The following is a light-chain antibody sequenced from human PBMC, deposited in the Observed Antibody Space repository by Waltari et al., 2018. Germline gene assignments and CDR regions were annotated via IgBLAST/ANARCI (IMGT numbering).Light chain of an antibody. J-gene: IGLJ3*02. V-gene: IGLV2-14*01. CDR2: DVS. CDR3: SSYTSSSTLV. Sequence: QSALTQPASVSGSPGQSITISCTGTSSDVCDYNYVSWYQQHPGKAPKLMIYDVSKRPSGVSNRFSGSKSGNTASLTISGLQAEDEADYHCSSYTSSSTLVFGGGTKLTVL. CDR1: SSDVCDYNY.